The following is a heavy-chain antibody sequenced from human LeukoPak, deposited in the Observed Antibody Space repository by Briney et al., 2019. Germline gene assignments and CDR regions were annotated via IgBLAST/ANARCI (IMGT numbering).Heavy chain of an antibody. Sequence: PSETLSLACSVSGGSISNVYWSWIRQPAGKGLEWIGRIYTSGSTNYNPSLKSRVTMSVDTSKNQFSLKLSSVTAADTAVYYCARLDNGWYFDLWGRGTLVTVSS. CDR1: GGSISNVY. D-gene: IGHD2-2*03. CDR3: ARLDNGWYFDL. J-gene: IGHJ2*01. CDR2: IYTSGST. V-gene: IGHV4-4*07.